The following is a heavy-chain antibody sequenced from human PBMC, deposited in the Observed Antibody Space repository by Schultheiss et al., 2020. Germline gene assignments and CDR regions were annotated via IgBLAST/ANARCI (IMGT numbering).Heavy chain of an antibody. CDR3: ARDTRPLNPDYYGMDV. Sequence: ASVKVSCKASGYTFTSYGISWVRQAPGQGLEWMGWISAYNGNTNYAQKLQGRVTMTTDTSTSTAYMELRSLRSDDTAVYYCARDTRPLNPDYYGMDVWGQGTTVTVSS. J-gene: IGHJ6*02. CDR2: ISAYNGNT. CDR1: GYTFTSYG. V-gene: IGHV1-18*01.